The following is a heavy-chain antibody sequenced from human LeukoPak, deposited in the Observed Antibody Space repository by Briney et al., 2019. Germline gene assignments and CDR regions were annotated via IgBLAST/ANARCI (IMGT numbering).Heavy chain of an antibody. J-gene: IGHJ3*02. CDR3: ARARGGNAFDI. CDR2: ISGSGGTT. V-gene: IGHV3-23*01. D-gene: IGHD3-16*01. Sequence: LAGGSLRLSCAASGFTFSSYGMSWVRQAPGKGLEWVSGISGSGGTTYYADSVKGRFTISRDNAKNSLYLQMNSLRAEDTAVYYCARARGGNAFDIWDQGTMVTVSS. CDR1: GFTFSSYG.